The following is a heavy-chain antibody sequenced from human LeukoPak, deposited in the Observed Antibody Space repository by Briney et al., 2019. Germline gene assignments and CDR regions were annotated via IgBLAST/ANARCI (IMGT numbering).Heavy chain of an antibody. V-gene: IGHV3-23*01. Sequence: GGSLRLSCAASGFTFSSYAMNWVRQAPGKGLEWVSSINGNGGSTYYADSVKGRFTISRDNSKNTLYLQMNSLRAEDTAVYYCAKDGEYSYGYGFDYWGQGTLVTVSS. CDR3: AKDGEYSYGYGFDY. J-gene: IGHJ4*02. CDR1: GFTFSSYA. CDR2: INGNGGST. D-gene: IGHD5-18*01.